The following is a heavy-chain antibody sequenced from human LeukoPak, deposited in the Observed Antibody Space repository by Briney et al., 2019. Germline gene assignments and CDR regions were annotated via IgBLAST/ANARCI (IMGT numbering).Heavy chain of an antibody. CDR1: GYTFTGYY. D-gene: IGHD5-18*01. CDR2: INPNSGGT. V-gene: IGHV1-2*02. CDR3: ARTWIQLFRYYMDV. Sequence: VASVKVSCKASGYTFTGYYMHWVRQAPGQGLEWMGWINPNSGGTNYAQKFQGRVTMTRDTSISTAYMELSRLRSDDTAVYYCARTWIQLFRYYMDVWGKGTTVTVSS. J-gene: IGHJ6*03.